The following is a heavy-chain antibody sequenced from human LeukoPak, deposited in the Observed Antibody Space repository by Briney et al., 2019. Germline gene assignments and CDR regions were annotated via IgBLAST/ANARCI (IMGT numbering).Heavy chain of an antibody. CDR2: IYYSGST. CDR1: GGSISSSSYY. D-gene: IGHD5-24*01. V-gene: IGHV4-39*07. Sequence: PSETLSLTCTVSGGSISSSSYYWGWIRQPPGKGLEWIGSIYYSGSTYYNPSLKSRVTISVDTSKNQFSLKLSSMTAADTAVYYCARSTLEMATIRGPWGQGTLVTVSS. CDR3: ARSTLEMATIRGP. J-gene: IGHJ4*02.